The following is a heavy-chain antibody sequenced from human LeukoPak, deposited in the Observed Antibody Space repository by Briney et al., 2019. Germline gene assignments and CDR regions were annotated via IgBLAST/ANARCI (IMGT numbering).Heavy chain of an antibody. Sequence: GGSLRLSCAASGFTFSTYGMHWVRQAPGKGLEWVAVISYDGRYKYYADSVKGRFTISRDNSKNTLYLQMNSLRVEDTTVYYYARDSAYDYFSDYWGQGTLVTVSS. J-gene: IGHJ4*02. CDR2: ISYDGRYK. D-gene: IGHD3-16*01. V-gene: IGHV3-30*03. CDR3: ARDSAYDYFSDY. CDR1: GFTFSTYG.